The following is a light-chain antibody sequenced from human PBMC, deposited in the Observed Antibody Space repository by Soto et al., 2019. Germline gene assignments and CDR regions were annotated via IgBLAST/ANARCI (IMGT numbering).Light chain of an antibody. CDR1: QSVNQK. CDR2: VAS. Sequence: EIVLTQSPATLSVSPGXRATLSCRASQSVNQKLGWYQQKPGQAPRLLIYVASYRATGIPARLSGSGSGTEYTLTISNLQAEDFAVYYCQQFNNWPHTFGQGTKVDIK. CDR3: QQFNNWPHT. V-gene: IGKV3-15*01. J-gene: IGKJ2*01.